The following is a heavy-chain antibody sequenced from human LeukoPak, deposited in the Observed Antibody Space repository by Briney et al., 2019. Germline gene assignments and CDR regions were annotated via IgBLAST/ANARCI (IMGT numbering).Heavy chain of an antibody. Sequence: NPSETLSLTCTVSGGSVSSGNYYWNWIRQPPGKGLEWIGYIYYSGSTNYNPSLKSRVTISVDTSKNQFSLKLSSVTAADTAVYYCARDPSGYFNYWGQGTLATVSS. J-gene: IGHJ4*02. V-gene: IGHV4-61*01. CDR1: GGSVSSGNYY. CDR2: IYYSGST. CDR3: ARDPSGYFNY. D-gene: IGHD3-22*01.